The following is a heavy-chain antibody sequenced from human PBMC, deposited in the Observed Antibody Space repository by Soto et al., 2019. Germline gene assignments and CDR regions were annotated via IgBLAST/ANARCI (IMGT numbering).Heavy chain of an antibody. Sequence: GSLWLACSPSDLSLSSYAVHWVRPAPGKGLEYVSAISSNGGNTYYADSVKGRFTISRDNSKNTLYLQMSSLRPEDTAVYYCVKDRYWVGATAFDLWGQGTMVTVSS. V-gene: IGHV3-64D*06. CDR3: VKDRYWVGATAFDL. CDR1: DLSLSSYA. CDR2: ISSNGGNT. D-gene: IGHD1-26*01. J-gene: IGHJ3*01.